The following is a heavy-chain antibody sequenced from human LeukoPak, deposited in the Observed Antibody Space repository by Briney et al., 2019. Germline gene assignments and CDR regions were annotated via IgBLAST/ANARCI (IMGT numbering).Heavy chain of an antibody. CDR1: GFTFSSYA. J-gene: IGHJ4*02. V-gene: IGHV3-23*01. CDR2: ISGSVGST. D-gene: IGHD3-3*01. Sequence: GGSLRLSCAASGFTFSSYAMSWVRQPPGKGLEWVSGISGSVGSTTYADSVKGRFTISRDNSKNTLYLQMSSLRAEDTAVYYCAKENDFWNGYYPYFDYWGQGTLVTVSS. CDR3: AKENDFWNGYYPYFDY.